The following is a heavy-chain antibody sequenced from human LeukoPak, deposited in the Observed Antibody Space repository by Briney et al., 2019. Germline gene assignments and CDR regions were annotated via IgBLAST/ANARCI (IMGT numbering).Heavy chain of an antibody. CDR2: MNPNSGNT. Sequence: GASVKVSCKASGYTFTSYDINWVRQATGQGLEWMGWMNPNSGNTGYAQKFHGRVTMTRNTSISTAYMELSSLRSEDTAVYYCARANRKYSSRHGRDYYGIDVWGRGTTVRVS. CDR3: ARANRKYSSRHGRDYYGIDV. D-gene: IGHD6-13*01. CDR1: GYTFTSYD. J-gene: IGHJ6*02. V-gene: IGHV1-8*01.